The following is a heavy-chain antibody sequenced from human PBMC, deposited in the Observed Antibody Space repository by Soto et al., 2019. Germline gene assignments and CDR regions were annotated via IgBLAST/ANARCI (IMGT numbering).Heavy chain of an antibody. J-gene: IGHJ5*02. CDR1: GYTFTSYD. Sequence: GASVKVSCKASGYTFTSYDINWVRQATGQGLEWMGWMNPNSGNTGYAQKFQGRVTMTRNTSISTAYMELSSLRSEDTAVYYCAREHGGLEKDRNWFDPWGQGTLVTVSS. D-gene: IGHD2-15*01. CDR2: MNPNSGNT. CDR3: AREHGGLEKDRNWFDP. V-gene: IGHV1-8*01.